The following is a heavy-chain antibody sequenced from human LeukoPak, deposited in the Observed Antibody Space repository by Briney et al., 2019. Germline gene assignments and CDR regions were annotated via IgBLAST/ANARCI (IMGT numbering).Heavy chain of an antibody. D-gene: IGHD4-17*01. V-gene: IGHV4-30-2*01. CDR1: GGSISSGGYS. J-gene: IGHJ4*02. Sequence: SETLSLTCAVSGGSISSGGYSWSWIRQPPGKGLEWIGYIYHSGSTYYNPSLKSRVTISVDRSKNQFSLKLSSVTAADTAVYYCARTKFTTVTTPYFDYWGQGTLATVSS. CDR3: ARTKFTTVTTPYFDY. CDR2: IYHSGST.